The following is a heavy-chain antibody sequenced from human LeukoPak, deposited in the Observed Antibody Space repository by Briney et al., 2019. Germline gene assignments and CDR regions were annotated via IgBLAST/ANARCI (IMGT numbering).Heavy chain of an antibody. D-gene: IGHD3-22*01. CDR1: GFTFSNYD. Sequence: GRSLRLSCAAPGFTFSNYDMHWVRQAPGKGLEWVAVIWSDGSDKYYEDSVKGRFTISRDNSKNTLDLQMNSLRAEDTAVYYCARAPQWLLFDYWGQGTLVTVSS. CDR3: ARAPQWLLFDY. J-gene: IGHJ4*02. CDR2: IWSDGSDK. V-gene: IGHV3-33*01.